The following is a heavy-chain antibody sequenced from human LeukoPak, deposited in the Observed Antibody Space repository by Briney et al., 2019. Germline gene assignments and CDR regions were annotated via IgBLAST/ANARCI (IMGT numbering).Heavy chain of an antibody. CDR2: IGGDGTT. J-gene: IGHJ6*02. CDR1: GFTFSNCG. D-gene: IGHD3-10*01. V-gene: IGHV3-23*01. Sequence: PGGSLRLSCATSGFTFSNCGMSWVRQAREKGLQWLSVIGGDGTTYYADSVKGRFTVSRDNSENTLYLQMNSLRAEDTAVYYCAKGPYGLGIYYGMDVWGQGTTVTV. CDR3: AKGPYGLGIYYGMDV.